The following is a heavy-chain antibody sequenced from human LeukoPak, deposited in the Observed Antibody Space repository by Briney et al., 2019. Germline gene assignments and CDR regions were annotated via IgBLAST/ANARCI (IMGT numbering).Heavy chain of an antibody. CDR3: ARGANYGDYGLDAFDI. CDR1: GGSISSYY. V-gene: IGHV4-59*01. CDR2: IYYSGST. D-gene: IGHD4-17*01. Sequence: SETLSLTCTVSGGSISSYYWSWIRQPPGKGLEWIGYIYYSGSTTYNPSLKSRVTISLDTSKNQFSLKLTSVTAADTALYHCARGANYGDYGLDAFDIWGQGTMVTVS. J-gene: IGHJ3*02.